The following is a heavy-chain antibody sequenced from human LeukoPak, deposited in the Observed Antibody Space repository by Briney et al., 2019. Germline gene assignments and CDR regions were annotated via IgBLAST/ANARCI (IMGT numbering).Heavy chain of an antibody. V-gene: IGHV4-61*08. CDR2: FYYSRST. J-gene: IGHJ6*03. CDR1: GGPLSSGGDY. CDR3: LVVPAAIRYYYYYYMDV. D-gene: IGHD2-2*02. Sequence: EPSETLSLTCSVSGGPLSSGGDYWSWIRQPPGKGLEWIVYFYYSRSTNYNPSLKSRVTISVDTSKNQFSLKLSTVTAADTAVYYCLVVPAAIRYYYYYYMDVWGKGTTVTVFS.